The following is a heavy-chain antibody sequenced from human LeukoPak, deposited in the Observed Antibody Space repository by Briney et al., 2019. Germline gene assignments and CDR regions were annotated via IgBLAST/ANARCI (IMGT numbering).Heavy chain of an antibody. CDR3: AKPGYSSGWYDFVDY. V-gene: IGHV3-53*01. D-gene: IGHD6-19*01. J-gene: IGHJ4*02. Sequence: GGSLRLSCAASGFTVSINYMTWVRQAPGKGLEWVSVIYSGGSTYYADSVKGRFTISRDNSKNTVYLQMNSLRAEDTAVYYCAKPGYSSGWYDFVDYWGQGTLVTVSS. CDR2: IYSGGST. CDR1: GFTVSINY.